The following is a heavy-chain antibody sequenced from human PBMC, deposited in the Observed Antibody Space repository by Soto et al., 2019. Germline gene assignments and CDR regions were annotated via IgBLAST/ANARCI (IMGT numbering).Heavy chain of an antibody. Sequence: VQLVESGGGLVKPGGSLRLSCAASGFTFSSYSMNWVRQAPGKGLEWVAVISYDGSNKYYADSVKGRFTISRDNSKNTLYLQMNSLRAEDTAVYYCARDHGSAHCGGDCYSNWFDPWGQGTLVTVSS. CDR3: ARDHGSAHCGGDCYSNWFDP. CDR1: GFTFSSYS. J-gene: IGHJ5*02. D-gene: IGHD2-21*02. CDR2: ISYDGSNK. V-gene: IGHV3-30*03.